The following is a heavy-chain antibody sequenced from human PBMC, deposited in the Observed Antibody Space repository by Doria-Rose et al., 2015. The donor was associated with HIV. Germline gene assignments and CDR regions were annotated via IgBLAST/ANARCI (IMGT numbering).Heavy chain of an antibody. D-gene: IGHD6-13*01. Sequence: QITLKESGPVLVKPTETLTLTCTVSGVSLSSPGMGVSWIRQPPWKALEWLANIFSDDERSYKTSLKSRLTISGGTSKSQVVLTMTDMDPVDTATYYCARIKSSRWYHKYYFDFWGQGTLVIVSA. CDR2: IFSDDER. CDR3: ARIKSSRWYHKYYFDF. J-gene: IGHJ4*02. V-gene: IGHV2-26*01. CDR1: GVSLSSPGMG.